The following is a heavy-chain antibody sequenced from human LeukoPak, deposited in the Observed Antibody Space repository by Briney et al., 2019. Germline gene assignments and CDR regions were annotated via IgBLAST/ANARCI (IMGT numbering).Heavy chain of an antibody. V-gene: IGHV5-51*01. CDR1: GYSFTNYW. Sequence: GESLKISCKGSGYSFTNYWIGWVRQMPGKGLEWWGIIYPGDSDTRYSPSFQGLVTISADKSISTTYLQWRSLKASDTAIFFCARRVVVASTSLGDFDYWGQGTLVTVSS. D-gene: IGHD2-15*01. CDR3: ARRVVVASTSLGDFDY. J-gene: IGHJ4*02. CDR2: IYPGDSDT.